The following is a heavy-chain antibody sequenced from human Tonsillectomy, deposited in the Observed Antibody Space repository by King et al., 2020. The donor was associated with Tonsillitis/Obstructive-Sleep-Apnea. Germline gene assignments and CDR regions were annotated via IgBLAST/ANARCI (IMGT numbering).Heavy chain of an antibody. D-gene: IGHD3-9*01. J-gene: IGHJ4*02. CDR2: IYPDDSDT. CDR3: ASAQRYFYFEH. CDR1: GYNFANYW. Sequence: VQLVESGAEVKQPGESLKISCKGSGYNFANYWIGWVRQMPGKGLEWMGIIYPDDSDTRYSPSFQGQVTISADKSINTVSLQWSSLTASDTAMYYCASAQRYFYFEHWGQGTLVIVSS. V-gene: IGHV5-51*01.